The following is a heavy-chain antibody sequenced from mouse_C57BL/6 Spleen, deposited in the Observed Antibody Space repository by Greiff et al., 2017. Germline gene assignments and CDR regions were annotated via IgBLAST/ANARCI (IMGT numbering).Heavy chain of an antibody. CDR1: GYAFTNYL. CDR2: INPGSGGT. J-gene: IGHJ3*01. V-gene: IGHV1-54*01. CDR3: AGGGLSWFAY. Sequence: VQLQQSGAELVRPGTSVKVSCKASGYAFTNYLIEWVKQRPGQGLEWIGVINPGSGGTNYNEKFKGKAKLTADKSSSASYMQLSSLTSEDSAVYLCAGGGLSWFAYWGQGTMVTVSA.